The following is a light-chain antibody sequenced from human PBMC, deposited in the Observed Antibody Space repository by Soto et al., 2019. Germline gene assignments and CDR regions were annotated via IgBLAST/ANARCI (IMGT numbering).Light chain of an antibody. Sequence: EIVLTQSSATLSLSPVGRAPLSCRASQSISDTLAWYQQKPGQAPRLLIYDASNRAAGIPARFSGSGSGTDFTLTISSLEPEDFALYYCQQRNNWPITFGQGTRLEIK. CDR3: QQRNNWPIT. J-gene: IGKJ5*01. CDR2: DAS. V-gene: IGKV3-11*01. CDR1: QSISDT.